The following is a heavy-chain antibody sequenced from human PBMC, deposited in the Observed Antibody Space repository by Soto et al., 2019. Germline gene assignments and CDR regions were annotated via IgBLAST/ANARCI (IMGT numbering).Heavy chain of an antibody. Sequence: QVQLQESGPGLVKPSQTLFLTCTVSGGSISSGDYYWSWIRQPPGKGLEWIGYIYYSGSTYYNPSLKSRVTISVDTSKNQFSLKLSSVTAADTAVYYCARGVREWELLRGGYFDYWGQGTLVTVSS. CDR1: GGSISSGDYY. V-gene: IGHV4-30-4*01. CDR2: IYYSGST. J-gene: IGHJ4*02. CDR3: ARGVREWELLRGGYFDY. D-gene: IGHD1-26*01.